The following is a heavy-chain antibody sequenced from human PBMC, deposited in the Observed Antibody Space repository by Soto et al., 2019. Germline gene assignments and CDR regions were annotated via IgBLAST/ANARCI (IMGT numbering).Heavy chain of an antibody. CDR3: TKDQSRNLNHGDYYYYGMDL. CDR1: GFTFSSYS. D-gene: IGHD3-3*01. Sequence: GGSLRLSCAASGFTFSSYSMNWVRQAPGKGLEWVSSINHSSSYIYYADSVKGRFTISRDNSKNSLYLQMNSLRAEDTAVYYCTKDQSRNLNHGDYYYYGMDLWGQGTTVTVSS. V-gene: IGHV3-21*04. J-gene: IGHJ6*02. CDR2: INHSSSYI.